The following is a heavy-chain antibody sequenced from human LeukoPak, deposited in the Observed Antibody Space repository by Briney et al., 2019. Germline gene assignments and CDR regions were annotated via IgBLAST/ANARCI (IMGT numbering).Heavy chain of an antibody. CDR3: TRSVRNGHFDY. D-gene: IGHD2-8*01. J-gene: IGHJ4*02. Sequence: ASVKVSCKASGYTFTNYDINWVRQATGQVLEWMGWMNPNSGNTGYAQKFQGRVTMTRSTSISTAYMELSSLRFEDTAVYFCTRSVRNGHFDYWGQGTLVTVSS. CDR1: GYTFTNYD. V-gene: IGHV1-8*01. CDR2: MNPNSGNT.